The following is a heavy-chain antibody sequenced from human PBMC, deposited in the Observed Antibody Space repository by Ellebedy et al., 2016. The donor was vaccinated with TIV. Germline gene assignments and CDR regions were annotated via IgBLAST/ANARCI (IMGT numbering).Heavy chain of an antibody. J-gene: IGHJ4*02. CDR3: AREALNRYSSGWPYFDY. CDR2: IYYSGST. Sequence: SETLSLXXTVSGVSISSYFWSWIRQPPGKGLEWIGYIYYSGSTNSNPSLKSRVTISVDTSKNQFSLKLSSVTAADTAVYYCAREALNRYSSGWPYFDYWGQGTLVTVSS. D-gene: IGHD6-19*01. V-gene: IGHV4-59*12. CDR1: GVSISSYF.